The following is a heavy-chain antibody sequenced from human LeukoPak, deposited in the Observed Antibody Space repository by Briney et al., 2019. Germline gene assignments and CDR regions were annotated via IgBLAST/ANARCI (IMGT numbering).Heavy chain of an antibody. CDR3: AGDYGDYYFDY. CDR2: IYYSGST. Sequence: PSETLSLTCTVSGGSISSGDYYWSWIGQPPGKGLEWIGSIYYSGSTSYNPSLKSRVTISVDTSKNQFSLKLSSVTAADTAVYFCAGDYGDYYFDYWGQGTLVTVSS. V-gene: IGHV4-39*07. J-gene: IGHJ4*02. D-gene: IGHD4-17*01. CDR1: GGSISSGDYY.